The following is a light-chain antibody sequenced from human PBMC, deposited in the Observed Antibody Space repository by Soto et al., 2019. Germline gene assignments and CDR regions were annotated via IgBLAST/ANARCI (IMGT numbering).Light chain of an antibody. CDR3: ISYRGSDTSYV. J-gene: IGLJ1*01. Sequence: QSVLTQSASVSGSPGQSITISCTGTSSDIGSYNYVAWYQQFPGKTPKLIIYEVRNWPSGVSFRFSGSKSGNTASLTISGLQAEDEADYYCISYRGSDTSYVFGTGTKVTVL. CDR2: EVR. V-gene: IGLV2-14*01. CDR1: SSDIGSYNY.